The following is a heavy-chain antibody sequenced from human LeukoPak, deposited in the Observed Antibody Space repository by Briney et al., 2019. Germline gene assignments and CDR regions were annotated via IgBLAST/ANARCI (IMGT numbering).Heavy chain of an antibody. CDR3: ARDRSDIVVVPAALSNSKTTVTTSPPRYFDY. V-gene: IGHV1-18*04. J-gene: IGHJ4*02. CDR2: ISAYNGNT. D-gene: IGHD2-2*01. CDR1: GYTFTSYG. Sequence: GASVKVSCKASGYTFTSYGISWVRQAPGQGLEWMGWISAYNGNTNYAQKLQGRVTMTTDTSTSTAYMELRSLRSDDTAVYYCARDRSDIVVVPAALSNSKTTVTTSPPRYFDYWGQGTLVTVSS.